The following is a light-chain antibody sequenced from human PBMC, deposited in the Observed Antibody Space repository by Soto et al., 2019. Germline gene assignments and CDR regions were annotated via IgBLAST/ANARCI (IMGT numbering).Light chain of an antibody. CDR1: SSDVGGCKF. CDR3: SSGAGRNNPDV. V-gene: IGLV2-8*01. J-gene: IGLJ1*01. Sequence: QSALTQPPSASGSPGQSVTIYCTGTSSDVGGCKFVSWYQQYPGKAPQLIIYEVNKRPSGVPDRFSGSKSGNTASLTVSGLQAEAEADYYCSSGAGRNNPDVFGTGTKVTVL. CDR2: EVN.